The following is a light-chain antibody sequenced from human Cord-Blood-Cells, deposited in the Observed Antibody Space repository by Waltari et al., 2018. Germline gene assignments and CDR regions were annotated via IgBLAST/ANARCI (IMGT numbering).Light chain of an antibody. CDR1: SSDVGGYNS. J-gene: IGLJ2*01. Sequence: QSALTQPASVSGSPGQPITISCTGTSSDVGGYNSVFWYQQHPGKAPKLMIYDVSNRPSGVSNRFSGSKSGNTASLTISGLQAEDEADYYCSSYTSSSTLVFGGGTKLTVL. V-gene: IGLV2-14*01. CDR2: DVS. CDR3: SSYTSSSTLV.